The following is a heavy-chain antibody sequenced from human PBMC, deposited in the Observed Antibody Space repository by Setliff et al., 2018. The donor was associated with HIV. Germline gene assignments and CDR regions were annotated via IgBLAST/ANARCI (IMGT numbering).Heavy chain of an antibody. CDR2: INVGNGDT. Sequence: GASVKVSCKASGYTFTTYSLHWVRQAPGHSLEWMGWINVGNGDTKYSPELQGRISTTRDTSANTAYMELSSLRSDDTAVYFCARGALLAVFDFDHWGQGTQVTVSS. D-gene: IGHD3-10*01. J-gene: IGHJ4*02. CDR1: GYTFTTYS. V-gene: IGHV1-3*01. CDR3: ARGALLAVFDFDH.